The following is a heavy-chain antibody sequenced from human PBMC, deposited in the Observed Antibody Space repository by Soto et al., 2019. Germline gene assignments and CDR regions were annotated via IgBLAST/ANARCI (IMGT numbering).Heavy chain of an antibody. CDR2: IYYSGST. J-gene: IGHJ4*02. CDR3: ARQYSSGWYFDY. CDR1: GGSISSYY. V-gene: IGHV4-59*08. D-gene: IGHD6-19*01. Sequence: SETLSLTCTVSGGSISSYYWSWIRQPPGKGLEWIGYIYYSGSTNYNPSLKSRVTISLDTSKNQFSLKLSSVTAADTAVYYCARQYSSGWYFDYWGQGTLVTVSS.